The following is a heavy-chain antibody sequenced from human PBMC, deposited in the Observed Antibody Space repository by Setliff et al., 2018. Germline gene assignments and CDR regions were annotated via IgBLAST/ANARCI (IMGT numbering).Heavy chain of an antibody. J-gene: IGHJ6*03. CDR2: ITSSSSTI. Sequence: PGGSLRLSCAASGFTFSSYWMSWVRQAPGKGLEWVSYITSSSSTIDYADSVKGQFTISRDDAKNSLYLQMNSLRAEDTAVYYCARVIYFYYMDVWGKGTTVTVSS. CDR1: GFTFSSYW. V-gene: IGHV3-48*01. CDR3: ARVIYFYYMDV.